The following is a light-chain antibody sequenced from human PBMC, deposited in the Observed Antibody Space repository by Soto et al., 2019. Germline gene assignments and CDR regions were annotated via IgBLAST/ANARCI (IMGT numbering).Light chain of an antibody. V-gene: IGKV3-11*01. CDR2: DGS. CDR1: HSVSNY. J-gene: IGKJ1*01. Sequence: EIVFPQSPATLSLSPGERATLSCWASHSVSNYCVWYQQKPGQTPRLHIYDGSKWATGIPSRFSGSESWTDFTLTISSVQPEDFAVYYCQQRSSWPLTFGQWTKV. CDR3: QQRSSWPLT.